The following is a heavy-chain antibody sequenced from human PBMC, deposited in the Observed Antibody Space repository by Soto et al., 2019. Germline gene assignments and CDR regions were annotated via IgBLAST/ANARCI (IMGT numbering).Heavy chain of an antibody. J-gene: IGHJ4*02. D-gene: IGHD1-26*01. CDR1: GYTFSNYD. V-gene: IGHV1-8*01. CDR2: MNPKSGYT. Sequence: QVQQVQSGAEVKKPGTSVRISCKTSGYTFSNYDINWVRQAAGQGLEWMGWMNPKSGYTGSARNFQGRVTMTRDTSMTTAYMELSSLRSEDTAMYYCARVMGSVDFWGQGTLVTVSS. CDR3: ARVMGSVDF.